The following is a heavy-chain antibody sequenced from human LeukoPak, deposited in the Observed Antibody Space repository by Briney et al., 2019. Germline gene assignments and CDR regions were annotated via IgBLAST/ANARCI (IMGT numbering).Heavy chain of an antibody. CDR1: GASISSDY. CDR3: ARGEMATTDNAFDI. CDR2: IFFSGSA. D-gene: IGHD5-24*01. J-gene: IGHJ3*02. Sequence: SETLSLTCTVSGASISSDYWSWIRQPPGKGLEWIGYIFFSGSANYNPSLKRRVTMSVDTSRNQFSLKLSSVTAADTAVYYCARGEMATTDNAFDIWGQGTMVTVSS. V-gene: IGHV4-59*01.